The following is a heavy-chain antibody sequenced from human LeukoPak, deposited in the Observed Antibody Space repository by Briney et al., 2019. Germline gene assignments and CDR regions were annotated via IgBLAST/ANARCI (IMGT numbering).Heavy chain of an antibody. J-gene: IGHJ4*02. CDR1: GFTFSSYV. CDR2: ISYDGSNE. Sequence: PGRSLRLSCAASGFTFSSYVMHWVRQAPGKGLEWVAIISYDGSNEYYADSVKGRFTISRDNSKNTLYLQMNSLRAEDTAVYYCAKSRGSGLFDYWGQGTLVTVAS. V-gene: IGHV3-30*04. D-gene: IGHD3-10*01. CDR3: AKSRGSGLFDY.